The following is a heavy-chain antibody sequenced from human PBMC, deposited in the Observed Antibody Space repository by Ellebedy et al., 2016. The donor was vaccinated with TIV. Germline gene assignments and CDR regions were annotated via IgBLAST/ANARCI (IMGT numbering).Heavy chain of an antibody. D-gene: IGHD6-13*01. CDR1: GGSFSGYY. CDR2: ISHTGST. Sequence: SETLSLTCAVYGGSFSGYYWTWIRQSPGKGLEWIGEISHTGSTNYNPSLKSRVTISVDTSKNQFSLKLSSVTAADTAVYYCARHFRRIAAAQAFDIWGQGTMVTVSS. V-gene: IGHV4-34*01. CDR3: ARHFRRIAAAQAFDI. J-gene: IGHJ3*02.